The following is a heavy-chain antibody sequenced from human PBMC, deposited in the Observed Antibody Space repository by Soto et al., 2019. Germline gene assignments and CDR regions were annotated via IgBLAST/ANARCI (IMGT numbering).Heavy chain of an antibody. Sequence: QVQLVQSGAEVKRPGSSVKVSCKASGDTFSFYSINWVRQAPGLGLEWMGRVNPILSMSNYAQRFQGRVTMTAAKSTSTAYMELSGLRSEDTAMYYCATIYGSGYRAFDYWGQGALVTVSS. CDR3: ATIYGSGYRAFDY. D-gene: IGHD3-10*01. J-gene: IGHJ4*02. CDR2: VNPILSMS. V-gene: IGHV1-69*04. CDR1: GDTFSFYS.